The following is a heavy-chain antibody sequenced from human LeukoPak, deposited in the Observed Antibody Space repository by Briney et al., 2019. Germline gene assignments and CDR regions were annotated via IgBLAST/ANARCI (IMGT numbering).Heavy chain of an antibody. J-gene: IGHJ4*02. CDR1: GFTFSTYA. V-gene: IGHV3-30*04. CDR3: ASEGDY. Sequence: GGSLRLSCAASGFTFSTYAMHWVRQAPGKGLEWVAVISYDGSNKSYADSVKGRFTISRDNSKNTLYLQMNGLRAEDTAVYYCASEGDYWGQGTLVTVSS. CDR2: ISYDGSNK.